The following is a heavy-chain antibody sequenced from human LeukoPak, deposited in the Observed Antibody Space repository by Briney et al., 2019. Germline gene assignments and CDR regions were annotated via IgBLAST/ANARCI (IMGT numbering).Heavy chain of an antibody. D-gene: IGHD2-15*01. V-gene: IGHV1-69*05. J-gene: IGHJ5*02. CDR1: GGTFSSYA. Sequence: ASVKVSCKASGGTFSSYAISWVRQAPGQGLEWMGGIVPIFGTANYAQKFQGRVTMTRDMSTSTVYMELSSLRSEDTAVYYCARGYIVVVVAATGGFDPWGQGTLVTVSS. CDR3: ARGYIVVVVAATGGFDP. CDR2: IVPIFGTA.